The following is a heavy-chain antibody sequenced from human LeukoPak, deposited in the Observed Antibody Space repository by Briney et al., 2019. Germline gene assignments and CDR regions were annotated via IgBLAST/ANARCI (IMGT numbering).Heavy chain of an antibody. D-gene: IGHD6-19*01. CDR2: INSGSSII. V-gene: IGHV3-48*02. J-gene: IGHJ4*02. CDR1: GLTFSSYS. CDR3: ARDRHSTGWYYFDY. Sequence: GGSLRLSCAASGLTFSSYSMNWGRRTPGTGLGWVSYINSGSSIIYYADSVKGRFTISRDNAKNSLYLQMNSLRDEDTAVYYCARDRHSTGWYYFDYWGQGTLVPVSS.